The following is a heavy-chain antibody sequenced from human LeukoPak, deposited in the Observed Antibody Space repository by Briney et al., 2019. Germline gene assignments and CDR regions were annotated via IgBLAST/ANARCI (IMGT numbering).Heavy chain of an antibody. Sequence: GGSLRLSCAASGFSFNESYMTWLRQAPGKRLEWVAYISGRSYSMYYADSVKGRFNISRDNRLNSLYIQRSSLRAVYTAVYYCGRGRSRFDYWGQGTLVTVSS. D-gene: IGHD1-26*01. CDR2: ISGRSYSM. J-gene: IGHJ4*02. V-gene: IGHV3-11*04. CDR3: GRGRSRFDY. CDR1: GFSFNESY.